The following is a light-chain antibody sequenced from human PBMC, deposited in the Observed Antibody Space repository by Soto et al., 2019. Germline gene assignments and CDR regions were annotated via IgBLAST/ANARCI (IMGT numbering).Light chain of an antibody. V-gene: IGKV3-15*01. J-gene: IGKJ1*01. CDR3: QQYDTWPWA. CDR1: QSVSSD. CDR2: RAS. Sequence: IVMTQSPATLSVSSGEAATLSCRASQSVSSDLAWYQQKPGQTPRLFIYRASTRATGIPARFSGSGSGTEFTLTISSLQSEDFAVYYCQQYDTWPWAFGQGTKVDI.